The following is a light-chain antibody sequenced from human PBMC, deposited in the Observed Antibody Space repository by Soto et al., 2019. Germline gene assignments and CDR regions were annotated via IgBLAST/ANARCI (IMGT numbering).Light chain of an antibody. CDR3: QQHGTSSWT. J-gene: IGKJ1*01. CDR1: QSISCNY. CDR2: DAS. Sequence: ENVLTQSPGTLSLSPGERATLSCRASQSISCNYLAWYQQKPGQAPRLLIYDASSRATGIPDRFSGSGSGTHFTLTISRLEPEDSAVYFCQQHGTSSWTFGQGTKVEIK. V-gene: IGKV3-20*01.